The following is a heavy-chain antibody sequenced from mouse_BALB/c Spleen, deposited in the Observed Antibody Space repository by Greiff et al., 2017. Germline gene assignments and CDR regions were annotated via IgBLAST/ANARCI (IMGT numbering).Heavy chain of an antibody. Sequence: VQLQQSAAELARPGASVKMSCKASGYTFTSYTMHWVKQRPGQGLEWIGYINPSSGYTEYNQKFKDKTTLTADKSSSTAYMQLSSLTSEDSAVYYCARGGYGNYVDYWGQGTTLTVSS. CDR3: ARGGYGNYVDY. D-gene: IGHD2-10*02. J-gene: IGHJ2*01. V-gene: IGHV1-4*02. CDR1: GYTFTSYT. CDR2: INPSSGYT.